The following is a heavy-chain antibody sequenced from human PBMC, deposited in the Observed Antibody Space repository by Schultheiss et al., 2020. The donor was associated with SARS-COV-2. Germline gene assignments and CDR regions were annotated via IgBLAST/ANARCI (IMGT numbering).Heavy chain of an antibody. Sequence: SGPTLVKPTQTLTLTCTFSGFSLSTSGMCVSWIRQPPGKGLEWIGEINHSGSTNYNPSLKSRVTISVDTSKNQFSLKLISVTAADTAVYYCARGVSVTTGPGWFDPWGQGTLVTVSS. CDR3: ARGVSVTTGPGWFDP. J-gene: IGHJ5*02. V-gene: IGHV4-61*08. D-gene: IGHD4-17*01. CDR2: INHSGST. CDR1: GFSLSTSGMC.